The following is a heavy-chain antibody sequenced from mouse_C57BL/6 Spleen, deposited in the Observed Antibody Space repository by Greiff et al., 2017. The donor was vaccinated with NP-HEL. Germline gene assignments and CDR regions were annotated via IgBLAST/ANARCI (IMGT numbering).Heavy chain of an antibody. J-gene: IGHJ3*01. CDR2: LNPGSGGT. CDR1: GYAFTNYL. D-gene: IGHD2-4*01. CDR3: ARSLYYDYDEWVAY. Sequence: VQLQQSGAELVRPGTSVKVSCKASGYAFTNYLIEWVKQRPGPGLEWIGVLNPGSGGTNYNEKFKGKATLTADKTSSTAYMQLSSQTSEDSAVFFSARSLYYDYDEWVAYWGQGTLVTVSA. V-gene: IGHV1-54*01.